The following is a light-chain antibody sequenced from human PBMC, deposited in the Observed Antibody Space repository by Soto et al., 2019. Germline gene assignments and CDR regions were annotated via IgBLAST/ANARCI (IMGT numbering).Light chain of an antibody. CDR1: QSISSW. J-gene: IGKJ4*01. CDR3: QQYNSYSRLT. CDR2: KAS. V-gene: IGKV1-5*03. Sequence: DIQMTQSPSTLSASVGDRVTITCRASQSISSWLAWYQQKPGKAPKLLIYKASSLESGVPSRFSGSGSGTEFTLTISSLQPDDVATYSCQQYNSYSRLTFGGGTKVEI.